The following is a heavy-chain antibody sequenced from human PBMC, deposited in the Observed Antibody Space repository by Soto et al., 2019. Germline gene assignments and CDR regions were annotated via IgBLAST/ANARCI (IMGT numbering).Heavy chain of an antibody. CDR1: GFPFSSYW. J-gene: IGHJ6*03. D-gene: IGHD6-13*01. CDR2: IKYDGNIT. CDR3: VRGAKGGYYVDV. Sequence: EVQLVESGGGSVQPGESLRLSCAASGFPFSSYWIHCVRQAPGKGLVWVSLIKYDGNITNYADSLKGRLTISRDNAENTVYLQMNSRGVEDTVVYYCVRGAKGGYYVDVWGKGTTVTVSS. V-gene: IGHV3-74*01.